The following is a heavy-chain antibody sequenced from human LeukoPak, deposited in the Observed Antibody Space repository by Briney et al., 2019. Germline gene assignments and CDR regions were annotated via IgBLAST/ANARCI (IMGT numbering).Heavy chain of an antibody. CDR2: IWYDGSNK. D-gene: IGHD1-26*01. CDR1: GFTFSSYG. V-gene: IGHV3-33*01. Sequence: GGSLRLSCAASGFTFSSYGMHWVRQAPGKGLEWVAVIWYDGSNKYCADSVKGRFTISRDNSKNTLYLQMNSLRAEDTAVYYCARESGSYYAVYWGQGTLVTVSS. CDR3: ARESGSYYAVY. J-gene: IGHJ4*02.